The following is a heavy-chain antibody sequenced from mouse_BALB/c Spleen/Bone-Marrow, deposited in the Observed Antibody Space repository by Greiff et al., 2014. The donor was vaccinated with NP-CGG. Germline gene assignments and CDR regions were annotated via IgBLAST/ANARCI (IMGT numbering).Heavy chain of an antibody. D-gene: IGHD1-1*01. J-gene: IGHJ4*01. CDR3: TRDNYGVMDD. CDR2: VRLKANNYAT. Sequence: EVMLVQSGGGLVQPGGSMKLSCVASGFTFSNYWMNWVRQSPEKGLEWVAEVRLKANNYATHYAESVKGRLTMSRDDSKSHVYLQMNNLRAEDTGIYFCTRDNYGVMDDWGQGSSVTGAS. CDR1: GFTFSNYW. V-gene: IGHV6-6*02.